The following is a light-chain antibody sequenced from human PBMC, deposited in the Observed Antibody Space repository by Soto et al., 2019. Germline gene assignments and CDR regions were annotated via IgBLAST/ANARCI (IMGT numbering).Light chain of an antibody. CDR1: QSVSSY. CDR3: QQRSVWPLT. V-gene: IGKV3-11*01. J-gene: IGKJ4*01. CDR2: DSS. Sequence: DIVLTQFPSTLSLSPGDGATLSCRASQSVSSYLAWYQQKRGQAPRLLIYDSSNRATGIPARFSGSGSGTDFSLIIGSLDPEVFAVYYCQQRSVWPLTFGGGTKVEIK.